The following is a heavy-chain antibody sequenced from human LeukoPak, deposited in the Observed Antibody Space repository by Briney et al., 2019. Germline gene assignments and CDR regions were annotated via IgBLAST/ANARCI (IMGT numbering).Heavy chain of an antibody. CDR3: ARGDPTSYFDY. Sequence: SETLPLTCTVSGGSISSYYWSWIRQPPGKGLEWIGYIYYSGSTNYNPSLKSRVTISVDTSKNQFSLKLSSVTAADTAVYYCARGDPTSYFDYWGQGTLVTVSS. J-gene: IGHJ4*02. CDR2: IYYSGST. CDR1: GGSISSYY. V-gene: IGHV4-59*01.